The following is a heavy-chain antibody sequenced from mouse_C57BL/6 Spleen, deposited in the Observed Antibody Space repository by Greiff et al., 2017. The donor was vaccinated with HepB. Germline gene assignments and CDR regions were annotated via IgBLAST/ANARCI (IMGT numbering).Heavy chain of an antibody. CDR2: IDPSDSET. D-gene: IGHD2-3*01. V-gene: IGHV1-52*01. CDR3: AREGDGYYAYAMDY. J-gene: IGHJ4*01. CDR1: GYSFTSYW. Sequence: QVQLKQPGAELVRPGSSVKLSCKASGYSFTSYWMHWVKQRPIQGLEWIGNIDPSDSETHYNQKFKGKATLTVDKSSSTAYMQLSSLTSEDSAVYYCAREGDGYYAYAMDYWGQGTSVTVSS.